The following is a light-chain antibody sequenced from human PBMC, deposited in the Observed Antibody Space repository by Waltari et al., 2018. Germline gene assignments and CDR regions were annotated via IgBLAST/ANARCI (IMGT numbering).Light chain of an antibody. Sequence: DIVMTQFPDSLAVSLGERATINCKSSQPVMYSPTNKNFLAWYQQKVGQPPKLLIYWASTRESGVPERFSGSGSGTDFTLTISSLQAEDVAVYYCHQYYKTPWTFGQGTKVEIK. CDR2: WAS. J-gene: IGKJ1*01. CDR3: HQYYKTPWT. V-gene: IGKV4-1*01. CDR1: QPVMYSPTNKNF.